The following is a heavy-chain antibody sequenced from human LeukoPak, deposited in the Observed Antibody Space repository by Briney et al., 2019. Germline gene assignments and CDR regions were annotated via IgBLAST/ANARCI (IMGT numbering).Heavy chain of an antibody. CDR2: IYYSGST. V-gene: IGHV4-39*01. CDR3: ARRQDWGPYRTDFDY. J-gene: IGHJ4*02. D-gene: IGHD3/OR15-3a*01. Sequence: PSETLSLTCTVSGGSISSSSYYWGWIRQPPGKGLEWIGSIYYSGSTYYTPSLKSRVTISVDTSKNQFSLKLSSVTAADTAVYYCARRQDWGPYRTDFDYWGQGTLVTVSS. CDR1: GGSISSSSYY.